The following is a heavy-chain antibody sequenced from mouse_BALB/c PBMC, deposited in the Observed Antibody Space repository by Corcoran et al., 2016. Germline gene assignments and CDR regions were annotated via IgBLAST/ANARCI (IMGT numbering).Heavy chain of an antibody. CDR2: INTYTGEP. D-gene: IGHD2-3*01. V-gene: IGHV9-1*02. CDR3: ARRDGYGYFDV. Sequence: QIQLVQSGPELKKPGETVKISCKASGYTLTNYGMNWVKQAPGKGLKWMGWINTYTGEPTYADDFKGRFAFSLETSASTAYLQINNLKNEDMATYFCARRDGYGYFDVWGAGTTVTVSS. CDR1: GYTLTNYG. J-gene: IGHJ1*01.